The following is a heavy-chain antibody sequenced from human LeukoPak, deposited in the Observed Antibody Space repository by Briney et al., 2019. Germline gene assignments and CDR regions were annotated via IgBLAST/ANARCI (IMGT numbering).Heavy chain of an antibody. Sequence: PGGSLRLSCAASGFTLSSYAMHWVRQAPGKGLEWVAVISYDGSNKYYADSVKGRFTISRDNSKNTLYLQMNSLRAEDTAVYYCASSGSGSYPDYWGQGTLVTVSS. CDR2: ISYDGSNK. CDR1: GFTLSSYA. CDR3: ASSGSGSYPDY. J-gene: IGHJ4*02. V-gene: IGHV3-30*04. D-gene: IGHD3-10*01.